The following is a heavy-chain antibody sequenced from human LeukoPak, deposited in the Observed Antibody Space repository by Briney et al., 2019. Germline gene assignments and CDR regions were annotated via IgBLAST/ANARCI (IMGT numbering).Heavy chain of an antibody. CDR2: MNPDIGNT. Sequence: ASVKVSCKASGYTFSSYEINWVRQSTGQGLEWMGWMNPDIGNTGYVQKFQGRVSMTRNNSISTAYLELSSLRSDDTAVYFCARAFPISRRITTLAVNWFDSWGQGTLVTVSS. V-gene: IGHV1-8*01. J-gene: IGHJ5*01. CDR1: GYTFSSYE. D-gene: IGHD6-19*01. CDR3: ARAFPISRRITTLAVNWFDS.